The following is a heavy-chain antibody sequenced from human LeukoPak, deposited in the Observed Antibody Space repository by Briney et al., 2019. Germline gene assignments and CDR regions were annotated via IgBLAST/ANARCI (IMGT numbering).Heavy chain of an antibody. CDR3: AKGSGINHYHWIDP. Sequence: GGSLRLSCTASGFTFSSYAMNWVRQAPGKRLEWVSGISGGGGSTYYADSVKGRFTISRDNSKNTLYLQMDSLRAEDTALYYCAKGSGINHYHWIDPWGQGTLVTVSS. CDR1: GFTFSSYA. D-gene: IGHD1-14*01. J-gene: IGHJ5*02. CDR2: ISGGGGST. V-gene: IGHV3-23*01.